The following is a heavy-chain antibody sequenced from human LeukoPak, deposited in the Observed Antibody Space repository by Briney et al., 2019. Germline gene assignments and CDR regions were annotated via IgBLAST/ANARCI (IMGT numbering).Heavy chain of an antibody. CDR3: ARGGPKVGLFDY. Sequence: PSETLSLTCTVSGGSISSYYWSWIRQPAGKGLEWIGRIYTSGGTNYNPSLKSRVTMSVDASKNQFSLKLSSVTAADTAVYYCARGGPKVGLFDYWGQGTLVTVSS. V-gene: IGHV4-4*07. D-gene: IGHD1-26*01. J-gene: IGHJ4*02. CDR2: IYTSGGT. CDR1: GGSISSYY.